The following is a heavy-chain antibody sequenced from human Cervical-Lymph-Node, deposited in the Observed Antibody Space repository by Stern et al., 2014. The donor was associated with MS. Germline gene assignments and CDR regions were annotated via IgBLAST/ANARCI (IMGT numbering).Heavy chain of an antibody. V-gene: IGHV4-61*02. CDR2: IYISGSGT. CDR3: ARTVIVSRRRYYGMDV. CDR1: GDSISSGSYY. D-gene: IGHD6-6*01. Sequence: QLQLQESGPGLVKPSQTLSLICTVSGDSISSGSYYWSWVRQPAGKGLEXIGRIYISGSGTTYNPSLKSRVTISVDTSKNHFPREFTSGTAADTAVYYCARTVIVSRRRYYGMDVWGRGTTVTVSS. J-gene: IGHJ6*02.